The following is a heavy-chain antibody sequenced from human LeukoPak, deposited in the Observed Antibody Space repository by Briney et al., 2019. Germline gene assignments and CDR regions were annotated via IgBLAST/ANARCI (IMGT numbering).Heavy chain of an antibody. V-gene: IGHV4-39*01. D-gene: IGHD2-2*01. CDR1: GGSISSSSYY. CDR2: IYYSGST. CDR3: ARRQYQLLWSRYYYYYMDV. Sequence: SETLSLTCTVSGGSISSSSYYWGWIRQPPGKGLEWIGSIYYSGSTYYNPSLKSRVTISVDTSKNQYSLKLSSVTAADTAVYYCARRQYQLLWSRYYYYYMDVWGKGTTVTISS. J-gene: IGHJ6*03.